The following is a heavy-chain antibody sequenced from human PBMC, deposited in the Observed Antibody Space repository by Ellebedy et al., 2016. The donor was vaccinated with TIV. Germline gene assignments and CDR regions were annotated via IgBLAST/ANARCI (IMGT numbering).Heavy chain of an antibody. Sequence: PGGSLRLSCAASGFTFSRYSMNWVRQAPGKGLEWVSSISGSGAATYYADSVKGRFTISRDNSRNTLYLQMESLRAEDTAVYYCAKDPALVYDTSYYYLDFWGQGTLVSVSS. CDR2: ISGSGAAT. CDR1: GFTFSRYS. J-gene: IGHJ4*02. D-gene: IGHD3-22*01. V-gene: IGHV3-23*01. CDR3: AKDPALVYDTSYYYLDF.